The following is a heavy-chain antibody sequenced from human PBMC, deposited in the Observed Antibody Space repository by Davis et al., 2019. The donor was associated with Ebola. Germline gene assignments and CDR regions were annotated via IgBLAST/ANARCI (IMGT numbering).Heavy chain of an antibody. D-gene: IGHD2-15*01. J-gene: IGHJ6*02. CDR2: ISYDGSNK. CDR3: ARESVVVAATSGLYYYGMDV. CDR1: GFTFSSYG. V-gene: IGHV3-30*03. Sequence: PGGSLRLSCAASGFTFSSYGVHWVRQAPGKGLEWVAVISYDGSNKYYADSVKGRFTISRDNSKNTLYLQMNSLRAEDTAVYYCARESVVVAATSGLYYYGMDVWGQGTTVTVSS.